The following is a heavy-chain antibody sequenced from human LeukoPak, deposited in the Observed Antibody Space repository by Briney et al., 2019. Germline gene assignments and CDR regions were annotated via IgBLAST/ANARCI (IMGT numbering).Heavy chain of an antibody. J-gene: IGHJ4*02. V-gene: IGHV1-18*01. CDR1: GYTFTSYG. CDR3: AREELYYYDSSGYHIFDY. Sequence: ASVKVSCKASGYTFTSYGISWVRQAPGQGLEWMGWISAYNGNTNYAQKLQGRATMTTDTSTSTAYMELRSLRSDDTAVYYCAREELYYYDSSGYHIFDYWGQGTLVTVSS. CDR2: ISAYNGNT. D-gene: IGHD3-22*01.